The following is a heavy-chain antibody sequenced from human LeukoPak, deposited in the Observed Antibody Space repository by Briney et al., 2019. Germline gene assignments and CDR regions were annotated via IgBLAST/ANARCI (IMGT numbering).Heavy chain of an antibody. CDR1: GGTFSSYA. CDR3: ARELYCSGGSCYAYFDY. CDR2: IIPIFGTA. D-gene: IGHD2-15*01. V-gene: IGHV1-69*13. J-gene: IGHJ4*02. Sequence: SVKVSCKASGGTFSSYAISWVRQAPGQGLEWMGGIIPIFGTANYAQKFQGRVTITADESTSTAYMELSSLRSEDTAVYYCARELYCSGGSCYAYFDYWGQGTLVTVSS.